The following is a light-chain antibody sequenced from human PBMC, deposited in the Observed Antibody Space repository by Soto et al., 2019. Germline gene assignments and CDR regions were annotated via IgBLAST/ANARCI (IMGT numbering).Light chain of an antibody. CDR3: GTWDTGLVWV. Sequence: QSVLTQPPSVSAAPGQRVSISCSGSSSSIGTHYVAWYQQVPGTPPKLLIYDNNKRPSGTPDRFSGSKSGTSATLGITGLQTWDEADYYCGTWDTGLVWVFGGGTKVTVL. CDR2: DNN. J-gene: IGLJ3*02. CDR1: SSSIGTHY. V-gene: IGLV1-51*01.